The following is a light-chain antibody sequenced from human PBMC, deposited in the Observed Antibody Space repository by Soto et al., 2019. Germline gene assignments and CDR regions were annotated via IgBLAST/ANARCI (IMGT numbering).Light chain of an antibody. V-gene: IGKV1-39*01. J-gene: IGKJ1*01. CDR1: QSISSY. Sequence: DIQMTQSPSSLSASVGDRVTITCQASQSISSYLNWYQQKPGKAPKLLIYAASSLQSGVPSRFSGGGSGTDFTLTISSLQPEDFATYYCQQSYSTPRTFGQGTKVDIK. CDR2: AAS. CDR3: QQSYSTPRT.